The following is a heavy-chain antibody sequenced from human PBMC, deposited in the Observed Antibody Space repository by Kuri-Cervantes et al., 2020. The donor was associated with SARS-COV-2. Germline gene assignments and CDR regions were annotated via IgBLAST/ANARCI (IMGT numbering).Heavy chain of an antibody. Sequence: SETLSLTCTVSGGSIGSSSYYWGWIRQPPGKGREWIGIIYYSGSTYYNPSLKSRVTISVDTSKNQFSLKLSSVTAADTAVYYCAREVEGSDAFDIWGQGTMVTVSS. J-gene: IGHJ3*02. CDR3: AREVEGSDAFDI. CDR2: IYYSGST. V-gene: IGHV4-39*02. CDR1: GGSIGSSSYY.